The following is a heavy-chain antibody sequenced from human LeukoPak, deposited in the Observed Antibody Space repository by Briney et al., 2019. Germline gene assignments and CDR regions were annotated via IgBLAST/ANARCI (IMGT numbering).Heavy chain of an antibody. CDR1: GYTFTSYY. V-gene: IGHV1-2*02. CDR2: LNPNSADT. CDR3: ARGQYYYDGSGYLNAFDI. J-gene: IGHJ3*02. Sequence: GASVKVSCKASGYTFTSYYMHWVRQAPGQGLQWMGWLNPNSADTNYAQKFQGRVTMTRDTSISTAYMELSRLRSDDTAVYYCARGQYYYDGSGYLNAFDIWGQGTMVTVSS. D-gene: IGHD3-22*01.